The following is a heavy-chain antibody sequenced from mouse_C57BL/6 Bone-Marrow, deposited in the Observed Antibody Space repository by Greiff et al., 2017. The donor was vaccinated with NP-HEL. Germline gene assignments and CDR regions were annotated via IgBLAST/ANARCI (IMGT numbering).Heavy chain of an antibody. CDR1: GFTFSDFY. V-gene: IGHV7-1*01. Sequence: VQLVESGGGLVQSGRSLRLSCATSGFTFSDFYMEWVRQAPGKGLEWIAASRNKANDYTTEYSASVKGRFIVSRDTSQSILYLQMNALRAEDTAIYYCARDFYGSGYFDVWGTGTTVTVSS. CDR2: SRNKANDYTT. J-gene: IGHJ1*03. D-gene: IGHD1-1*01. CDR3: ARDFYGSGYFDV.